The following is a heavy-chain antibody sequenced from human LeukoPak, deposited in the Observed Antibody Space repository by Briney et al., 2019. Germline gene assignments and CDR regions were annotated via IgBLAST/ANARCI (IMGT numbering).Heavy chain of an antibody. D-gene: IGHD2-15*01. CDR3: ARDMAPVVAGSYGMDV. CDR2: ISSSGSTI. CDR1: GFTFSDYY. J-gene: IGHJ6*02. V-gene: IGHV3-11*01. Sequence: PGGSLRLSCAASGFTFSDYYMSWIRQAPGKGLEWVSYISSSGSTIYCADSVKGRFTISRDNAKNSLYLQMNSLRAEDTAVYYCARDMAPVVAGSYGMDVWGQGTTVTVSS.